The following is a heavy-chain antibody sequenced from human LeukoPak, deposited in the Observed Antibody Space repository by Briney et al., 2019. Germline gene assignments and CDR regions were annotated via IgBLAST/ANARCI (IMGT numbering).Heavy chain of an antibody. D-gene: IGHD3-3*02. CDR1: GFTFSSYS. Sequence: GGSLRLSCAASGFTFSSYSMNWVRHAPGKGLEWVSSISSSSSHIYYADSVKGRFTISRDNPKNSLYLQMNSLRAEDTAVYYCTKALYWYFDLWGRGTLVTVSS. CDR3: TKALYWYFDL. CDR2: ISSSSSHI. J-gene: IGHJ2*01. V-gene: IGHV3-21*01.